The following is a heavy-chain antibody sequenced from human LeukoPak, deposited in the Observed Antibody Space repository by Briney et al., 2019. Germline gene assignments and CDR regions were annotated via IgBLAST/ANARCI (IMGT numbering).Heavy chain of an antibody. CDR1: GLIFSQYS. CDR3: ARDAGNSGYGCDL. CDR2: IRSSSET. J-gene: IGHJ5*02. D-gene: IGHD5-12*01. V-gene: IGHV3-48*01. Sequence: GGSLRLSCAASGLIFSQYSMNWVRQAPGKGLEWVSHIRSSSETFYADSVKGRFTISRDNARNSLYLQMNNLRGEDTAIYYCARDAGNSGYGCDLWGQGTLVTVSS.